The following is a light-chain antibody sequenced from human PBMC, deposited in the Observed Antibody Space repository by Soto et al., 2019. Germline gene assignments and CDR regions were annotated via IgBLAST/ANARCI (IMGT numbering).Light chain of an antibody. CDR1: QSVSRTY. CDR3: QKYGSSPFT. J-gene: IGKJ3*01. CDR2: GAS. Sequence: EIVLTQSPGTLSLSPGERATLSCRASQSVSRTYLAWYQQKPGQAPRLLIYGASSRATGIPDRFGGSGSGTDFTLTISRLEPEDSAVYYCQKYGSSPFTFGPGTKVDIK. V-gene: IGKV3-20*01.